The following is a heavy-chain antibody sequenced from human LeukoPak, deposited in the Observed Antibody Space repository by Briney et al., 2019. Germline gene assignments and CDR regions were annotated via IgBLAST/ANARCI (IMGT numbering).Heavy chain of an antibody. CDR1: GFTFSDDY. D-gene: IGHD3-3*01. V-gene: IGHV3-11*01. CDR2: ISSSGSTI. J-gene: IGHJ4*02. Sequence: GGSLRLSCAASGFTFSDDYMSWIRQAPGKGLEWVSYISSSGSTIYYADSVKGRFTISRDNAKNSLYLQMNSLRAEDTAVYYCARVPPTYDFWSGYQEYYFDYWGQGTLVTVSS. CDR3: ARVPPTYDFWSGYQEYYFDY.